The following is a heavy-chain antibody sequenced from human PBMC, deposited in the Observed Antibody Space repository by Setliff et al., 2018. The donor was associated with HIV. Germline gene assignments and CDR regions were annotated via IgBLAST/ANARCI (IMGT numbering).Heavy chain of an antibody. D-gene: IGHD3-3*01. CDR1: GFTVSGYW. V-gene: IGHV3-7*01. Sequence: PGGSLRLSCAASGFTVSGYWMSWVRQAPGKGLEWVANIKQDGSERYYVDSVKGRFTISRDNTNNSLYLHTNSLRAEDTAVYYCARAAAYFNFWTGYHPHAFDIWGQGTMVTVS. CDR2: IKQDGSER. J-gene: IGHJ3*02. CDR3: ARAAAYFNFWTGYHPHAFDI.